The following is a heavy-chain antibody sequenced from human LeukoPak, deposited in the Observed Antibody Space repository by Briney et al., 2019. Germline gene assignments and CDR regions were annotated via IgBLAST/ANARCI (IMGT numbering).Heavy chain of an antibody. CDR2: ISWNSGSM. CDR1: GFTFDDYA. Sequence: GRSLRLSCAASGFTFDDYAMHWVRQAPGKGLEWVSGISWNSGSMGYADSVKGRFTISRDNAKNSLYLQMNSLRAEDTALYYCAKTRFTAAEIDYWGQGTLVTVSS. J-gene: IGHJ4*02. D-gene: IGHD5-18*01. CDR3: AKTRFTAAEIDY. V-gene: IGHV3-9*01.